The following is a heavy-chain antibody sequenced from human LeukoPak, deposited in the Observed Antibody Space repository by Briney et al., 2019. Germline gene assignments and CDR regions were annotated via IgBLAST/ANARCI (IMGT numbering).Heavy chain of an antibody. D-gene: IGHD3-10*02. CDR2: IYSDNT. V-gene: IGHV3-21*01. CDR1: GFTFSSCG. Sequence: PGGSLRLSCAASGFTFSSCGMSWVRQAPGKGLEWVSFIYSDNTHYSDSVKGRFTISRDNAKNSLYLQMNSLRAEDTAVYYCAELGIIMIGGVWGKGTTVTISS. CDR3: AELGIIMIGGV. J-gene: IGHJ6*04.